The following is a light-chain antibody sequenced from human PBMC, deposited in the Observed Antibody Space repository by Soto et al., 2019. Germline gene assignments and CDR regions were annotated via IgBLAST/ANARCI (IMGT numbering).Light chain of an antibody. Sequence: QSALTQPASVSGSPGQSITISCTGTSSDVGGYNYVSWYQQHPGKAPQLMIYDVSNRPSGVSNRFSGSKSGNTASLTISGLQAEGEADYYCRSYTSSSTYVFGTGTQLTVL. CDR3: RSYTSSSTYV. CDR1: SSDVGGYNY. V-gene: IGLV2-14*01. CDR2: DVS. J-gene: IGLJ1*01.